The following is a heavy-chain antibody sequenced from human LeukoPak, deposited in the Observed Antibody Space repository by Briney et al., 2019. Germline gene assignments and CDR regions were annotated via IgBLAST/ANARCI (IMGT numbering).Heavy chain of an antibody. V-gene: IGHV4-38-2*01. D-gene: IGHD1-26*01. CDR3: ASSPILVGATTSLDY. Sequence: SETLSLTCAVSGYSISSGYYWGWIRQPPGKGLEWIGSIYHSGSTYYNPSLKSRVTISVDTSKNQFSLKLSSVTAADTAMYYCASSPILVGATTSLDYWGQGTLVTVSS. CDR1: GYSISSGYY. J-gene: IGHJ4*02. CDR2: IYHSGST.